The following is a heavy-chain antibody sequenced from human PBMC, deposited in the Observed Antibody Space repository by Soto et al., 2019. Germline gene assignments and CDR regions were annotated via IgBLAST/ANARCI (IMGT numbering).Heavy chain of an antibody. V-gene: IGHV3-21*01. CDR1: GFTFSSYS. CDR2: ISSSSSYI. CDR3: ASSPDDTWFDP. Sequence: GGSLRLSCAASGFTFSSYSMNWVRQAPGKGLEWVSSISSSSSYIYYADSVKGRFTISRDNAKNSLYLQMNSLRAEDTAVYYCASSPDDTWFDPWGQGTLVTVSS. D-gene: IGHD3-22*01. J-gene: IGHJ5*02.